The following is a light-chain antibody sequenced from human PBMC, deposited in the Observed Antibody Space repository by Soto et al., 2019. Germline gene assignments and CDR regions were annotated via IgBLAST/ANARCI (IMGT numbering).Light chain of an antibody. CDR1: QRVSSQY. V-gene: IGKV3-20*01. Sequence: EFVLTQSPGTLSLSPGERATLSYRASQRVSSQYLAWYQPNPGPAPRRLIHGASSRATGIPDRFSGSGSGTDFTLPISRLEPEDFAVYYCQQYGRPFGQGTKVDIK. J-gene: IGKJ1*01. CDR3: QQYGRP. CDR2: GAS.